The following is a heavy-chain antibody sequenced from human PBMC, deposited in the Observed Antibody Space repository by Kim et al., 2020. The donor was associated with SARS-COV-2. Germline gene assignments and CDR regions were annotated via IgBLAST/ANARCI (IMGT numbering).Heavy chain of an antibody. Sequence: SETLSLTCTVSGGSISSGGYYWSWIRQHPGKGLEWIGYIYYSGSTYYNPSLKSRVTISVDTSKNQFSLKLSSVTAADTAVYYCARDGGSYYYDRNPRVWGQGTLVTVSS. CDR3: ARDGGSYYYDRNPRV. V-gene: IGHV4-31*03. CDR2: IYYSGST. D-gene: IGHD3-22*01. CDR1: GGSISSGGYY. J-gene: IGHJ4*02.